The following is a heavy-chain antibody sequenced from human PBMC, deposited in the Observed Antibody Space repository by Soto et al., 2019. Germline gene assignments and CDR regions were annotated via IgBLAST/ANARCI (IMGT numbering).Heavy chain of an antibody. Sequence: EVMLEESGGAVVQPGGSLTVSCVVSGFTVDEHTIHWVRQAPGKGLEWISLLSWDGGTTYYAESVKGRFTISKDSGTTSVFLQMDSLRAEDIALYFCTRVMKKYRTTSGVDFDSWGQGTLVTVSS. V-gene: IGHV3-43*01. CDR3: TRVMKKYRTTSGVDFDS. D-gene: IGHD5-12*01. CDR1: GFTVDEHT. CDR2: LSWDGGTT. J-gene: IGHJ4*02.